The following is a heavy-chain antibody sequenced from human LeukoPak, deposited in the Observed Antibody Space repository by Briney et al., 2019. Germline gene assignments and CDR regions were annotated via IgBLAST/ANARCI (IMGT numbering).Heavy chain of an antibody. J-gene: IGHJ6*02. CDR1: GFTFSTYD. D-gene: IGHD6-6*01. CDR3: VRQEGASSTSFYGMDV. V-gene: IGHV4-39*01. Sequence: PGGSLRLSCAASGFTFSTYDMSWVRQAPGKGLEWIGTIYYSGSTYYNPSLKSRVTISVDTSKHQFSLTLSSVTAADTARYYCVRQEGASSTSFYGMDVWGQGTTVTVSS. CDR2: IYYSGST.